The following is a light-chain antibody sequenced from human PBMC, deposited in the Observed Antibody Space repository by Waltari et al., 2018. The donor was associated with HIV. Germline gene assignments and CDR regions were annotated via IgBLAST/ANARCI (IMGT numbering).Light chain of an antibody. Sequence: QSALTQPPSASGSPGQSVTISCTGTSSDVGGYNYVSWYQQNPGKAPKLMIYEVSKRPSGVPYRFFGSKSGNTASLTVSGLPAEDEADYYCSSYAGSNNFNVVFGGGTKLTVL. J-gene: IGLJ2*01. CDR1: SSDVGGYNY. CDR2: EVS. V-gene: IGLV2-8*01. CDR3: SSYAGSNNFNVV.